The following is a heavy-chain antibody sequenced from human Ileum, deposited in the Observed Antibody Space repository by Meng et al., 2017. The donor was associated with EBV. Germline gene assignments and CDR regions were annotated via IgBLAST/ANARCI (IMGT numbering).Heavy chain of an antibody. CDR2: VSQYGSP. V-gene: IGHV4-30-2*06. CDR3: ASQNSSSPIPRAFHH. D-gene: IGHD2-2*02. J-gene: IGHJ1*01. CDR1: GASVNSLDYS. Sequence: LLLQESGLGLVTPLAALSLTCSVXGASVNSLDYSWYWVRQSPGKGLEWICFVSQYGSPCYNPSLRSRVRMSVDRSKDLFSLHLTSVTAADTAVYFCASQNSSSPIPRAFHHWGRGTLVTVSS.